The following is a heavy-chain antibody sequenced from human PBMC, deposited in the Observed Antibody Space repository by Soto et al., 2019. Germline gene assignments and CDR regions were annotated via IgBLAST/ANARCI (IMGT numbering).Heavy chain of an antibody. CDR2: IYYSGST. D-gene: IGHD1-26*01. J-gene: IGHJ4*02. CDR3: ARSFGSYYGIYYFDY. Sequence: PSETLSLTCTVSGGSVSSGSYYWSWIRQPPGKGLEWIGYIYYSGSTNYNPSLKSRVTISVDTSKNQFSLKLSSVTAADTAVYYCARSFGSYYGIYYFDYWGQGTLVTVSS. V-gene: IGHV4-61*01. CDR1: GGSVSSGSYY.